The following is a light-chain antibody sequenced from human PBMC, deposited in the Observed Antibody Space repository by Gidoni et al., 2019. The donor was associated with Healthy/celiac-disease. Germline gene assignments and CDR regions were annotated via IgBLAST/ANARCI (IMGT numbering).Light chain of an antibody. Sequence: DNQTTQSPSSLSASVGDRVTITCRASQSISSYLNWYQQKPGKAPKLLIYAASSLQSGVPSRFSGSGSGTDFTLTISSLQPEDFATYYCQQSYSTPGTFGQGTKLEIK. V-gene: IGKV1-39*01. CDR1: QSISSY. CDR3: QQSYSTPGT. CDR2: AAS. J-gene: IGKJ2*01.